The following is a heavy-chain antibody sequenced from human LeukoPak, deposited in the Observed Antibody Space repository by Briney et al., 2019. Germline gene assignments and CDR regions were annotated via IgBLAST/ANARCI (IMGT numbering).Heavy chain of an antibody. V-gene: IGHV3-21*01. CDR2: ISSSSSYI. D-gene: IGHD3-10*01. J-gene: IGHJ4*02. CDR1: GFTFSSYS. Sequence: PGGSLRLSCAASGFTFSSYSMNWVRQAPGKGLEWVSSISSSSSYIYYADSVKGRFTISRDNAKNSLYLKMNSLRAEDTAVYYCARALLWFGEYNDSDYWGQGTLVTVSS. CDR3: ARALLWFGEYNDSDY.